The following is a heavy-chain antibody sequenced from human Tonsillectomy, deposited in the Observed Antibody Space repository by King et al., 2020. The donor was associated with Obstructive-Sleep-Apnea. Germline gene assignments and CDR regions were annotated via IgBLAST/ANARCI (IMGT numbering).Heavy chain of an antibody. V-gene: IGHV3-9*01. CDR1: GFTFDDYA. CDR2: ISWNSGGI. CDR3: SKDCSLGWYGVGFDY. J-gene: IGHJ4*02. Sequence: LQLQESGGGLVQPGRSLRLSCAASGFTFDDYAMHWVRQAPGKGLDWVSGISWNSGGIGYADSVKGRFPLSRANAKNSLYLQMNSLRAEDTALYYCSKDCSLGWYGVGFDYWGQGTLVTVSS. D-gene: IGHD6-19*01.